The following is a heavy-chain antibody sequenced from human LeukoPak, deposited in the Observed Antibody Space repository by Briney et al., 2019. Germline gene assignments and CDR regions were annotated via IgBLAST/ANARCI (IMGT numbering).Heavy chain of an antibody. J-gene: IGHJ4*02. D-gene: IGHD6-19*01. CDR2: IWYDGSNK. V-gene: IGHV3-33*01. Sequence: GGSLRLSCAASGFTFSSYAMHWVRQAPGKGLEWVAVIWYDGSNKYYADSVKGRFTISRDHSKNTLYLQMKSLRAEDTAVYYCARELEIAVAGTLGYWGQGTLVTVSP. CDR3: ARELEIAVAGTLGY. CDR1: GFTFSSYA.